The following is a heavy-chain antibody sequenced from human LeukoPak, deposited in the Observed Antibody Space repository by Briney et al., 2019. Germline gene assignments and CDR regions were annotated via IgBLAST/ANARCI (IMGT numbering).Heavy chain of an antibody. V-gene: IGHV3-33*06. Sequence: GGSLRLSCAASGFTFSSYGMPWVRQAPGKGLEWVAVIWYDGSNKYYADSVKGRFTISRDNSKNTLYLQMNSLRAEDTAVYYCAKDGYNSKGPFDYWGQGTLVTVSS. CDR1: GFTFSSYG. D-gene: IGHD5-24*01. CDR3: AKDGYNSKGPFDY. CDR2: IWYDGSNK. J-gene: IGHJ4*02.